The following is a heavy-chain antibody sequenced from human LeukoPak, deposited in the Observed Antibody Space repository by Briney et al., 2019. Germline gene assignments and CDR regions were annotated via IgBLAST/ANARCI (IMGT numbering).Heavy chain of an antibody. V-gene: IGHV4-59*01. D-gene: IGHD2-2*01. J-gene: IGHJ5*02. CDR2: IYYSGST. Sequence: SETLSLTCTVSGGSISSYYWSWIRQPPGKGLEWVGYIYYSGSTNYNPSLKSRVTISVDTSKNKFSLKLSSVTAADTAVYYCARPRYCSSTSRYEVDPWGQGTLVTVSS. CDR1: GGSISSYY. CDR3: ARPRYCSSTSRYEVDP.